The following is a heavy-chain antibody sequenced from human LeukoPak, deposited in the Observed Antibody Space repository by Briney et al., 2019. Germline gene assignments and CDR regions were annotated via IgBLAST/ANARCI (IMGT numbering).Heavy chain of an antibody. CDR2: ISYDGSNK. J-gene: IGHJ4*02. CDR1: GFTFSSYG. CDR3: AKDSQGSRRPHYFDY. D-gene: IGHD2-2*01. Sequence: GRSLRLSCAASGFTFSSYGMHWVRQAPGKGLEWVAVISYDGSNKYYADSVKGRFTISRDNSKNTLYLQMNSLRAEDTAVYYCAKDSQGSRRPHYFDYWGQGTLVTVSS. V-gene: IGHV3-30*18.